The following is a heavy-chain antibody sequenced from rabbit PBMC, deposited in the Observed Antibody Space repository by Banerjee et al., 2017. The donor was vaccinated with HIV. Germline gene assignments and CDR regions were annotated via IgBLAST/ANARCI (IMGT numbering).Heavy chain of an antibody. D-gene: IGHD1-1*01. Sequence: QSLEESGGDLVKPGASLTLTCTASGSDISSYSMGWVRQAPGKGLEWIACIYGDSSGTTYYASWAKGRFTISKTSSTTVTLQMTSLTDADTATYFCARDGSGSVTYDLWGPGTLVTVS. J-gene: IGHJ6*01. V-gene: IGHV1S40*01. CDR3: ARDGSGSVTYDL. CDR2: IYGDSSGTT. CDR1: GSDISSYS.